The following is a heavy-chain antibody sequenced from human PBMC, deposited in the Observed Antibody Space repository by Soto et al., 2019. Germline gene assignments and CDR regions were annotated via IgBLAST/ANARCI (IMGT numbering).Heavy chain of an antibody. D-gene: IGHD3-22*01. CDR3: AKEYYYDSSGYSPFDY. Sequence: GGSLRLSCAASGFTFSSYAMSWVRQAPGKGLEWVSAISGSGGSTYYADSVKGRFTISRDNSKNTLYLQMNSLRAEDTAVYYCAKEYYYDSSGYSPFDYWGQGTLVTVSS. CDR2: ISGSGGST. J-gene: IGHJ4*02. V-gene: IGHV3-23*01. CDR1: GFTFSSYA.